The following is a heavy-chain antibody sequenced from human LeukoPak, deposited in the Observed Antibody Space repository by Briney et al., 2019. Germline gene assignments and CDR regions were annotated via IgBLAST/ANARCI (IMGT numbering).Heavy chain of an antibody. J-gene: IGHJ4*02. CDR2: ISGSGGRT. CDR3: AKVFGVYYYDSSGYYDY. Sequence: GGSLRLSCAAAGFTFSSYAMSWVRQAPGKGREWVSSISGSGGRTYYADSVKGRFTISRDNSKNTLYLQMNRLRAEDTAVYYCAKVFGVYYYDSSGYYDYWGQGTLVTVSS. D-gene: IGHD3-22*01. V-gene: IGHV3-23*01. CDR1: GFTFSSYA.